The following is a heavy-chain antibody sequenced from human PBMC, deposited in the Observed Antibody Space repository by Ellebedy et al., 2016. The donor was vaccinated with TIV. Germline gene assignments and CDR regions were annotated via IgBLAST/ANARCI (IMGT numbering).Heavy chain of an antibody. J-gene: IGHJ4*02. D-gene: IGHD2-15*01. V-gene: IGHV3-74*01. CDR1: GFTFSRYW. CDR3: ARNRYCSGGDCYALGY. CDR2: ITSDGSST. Sequence: GESLKISCAASGFTFSRYWMHWVRQAPGKGLVWVSRITSDGSSTIYADSVKGRFTISRDNAKNTLYLQMNSLRAEYTALYYCARNRYCSGGDCYALGYWGQGTLVTVSS.